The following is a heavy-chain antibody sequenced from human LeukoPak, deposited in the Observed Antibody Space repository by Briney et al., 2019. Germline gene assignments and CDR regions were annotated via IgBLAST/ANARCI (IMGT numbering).Heavy chain of an antibody. CDR1: GGSISSYY. V-gene: IGHV4-59*01. CDR3: ARGGWLVRSWFDP. Sequence: SETLSLTCTVSGGSISSYYWSWIRQPPGKGLEWIGYIYYSGSTTYNPSLKSRVTISVDTSKNQFSLKLSSVTAADTAVYYCARGGWLVRSWFDPWGQGTLVTVSS. D-gene: IGHD6-19*01. CDR2: IYYSGST. J-gene: IGHJ5*02.